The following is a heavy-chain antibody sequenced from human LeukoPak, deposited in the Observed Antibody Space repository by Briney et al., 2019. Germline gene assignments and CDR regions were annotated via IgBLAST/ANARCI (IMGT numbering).Heavy chain of an antibody. CDR3: ASINCNNGVCYNFDY. CDR2: INSNSGGT. J-gene: IGHJ4*02. Sequence: ASVKVSCKASGYTFTGYYIHWVRQAPGQGLEWMGWINSNSGGTNYAQKFQGRVTMTKDTSISTAYMELRRLRSDDTAVYYCASINCNNGVCYNFDYWGQGTLVTVSS. CDR1: GYTFTGYY. V-gene: IGHV1-2*02. D-gene: IGHD2-8*01.